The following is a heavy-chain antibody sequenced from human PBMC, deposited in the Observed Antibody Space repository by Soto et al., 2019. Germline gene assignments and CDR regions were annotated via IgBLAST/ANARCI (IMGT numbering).Heavy chain of an antibody. Sequence: QVQLVQSGAEVKKPGASVKVSCKASGYTFTSYDINWVRQATGQGLEWMGWMNPNSGNTGYAQKFLGRVTMTRNTSISTAYMELSSLRSEDTAVYYCARSYCSGGSCYRCFDYWGQGTLVTVSS. J-gene: IGHJ4*02. CDR1: GYTFTSYD. D-gene: IGHD2-15*01. V-gene: IGHV1-8*01. CDR3: ARSYCSGGSCYRCFDY. CDR2: MNPNSGNT.